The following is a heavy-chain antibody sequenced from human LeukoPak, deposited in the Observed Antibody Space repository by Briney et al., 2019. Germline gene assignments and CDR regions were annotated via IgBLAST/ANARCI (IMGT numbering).Heavy chain of an antibody. V-gene: IGHV4-30-4*08. J-gene: IGHJ4*02. CDR2: IYYSGST. CDR1: GGSISSGDYY. CDR3: ARGALYYYDSSGYPTQGHFDY. Sequence: SETLSLTCTVSGGSISSGDYYWSWIRQPPGKGLEWFGYIYYSGSTYYNPSLKSRVTISVDTSKNQFSLKLSSVTAADTAVYYCARGALYYYDSSGYPTQGHFDYWGQGTLVTVSS. D-gene: IGHD3-22*01.